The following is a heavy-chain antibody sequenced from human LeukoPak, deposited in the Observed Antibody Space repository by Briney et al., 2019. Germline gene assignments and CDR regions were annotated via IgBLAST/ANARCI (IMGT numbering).Heavy chain of an antibody. CDR2: MNPNTGFT. D-gene: IGHD3-22*01. CDR3: ARGLGAYYYDSSGYYGY. J-gene: IGHJ4*02. Sequence: SSVKVSCKASGYSLPNYDINRVRLDTRQGIEWMGWMNPNTGFTGYAQKFQGRVTMTRDTSISTAYMELSSLRSEDTAVYYCARGLGAYYYDSSGYYGYWGQGTLVTVSS. CDR1: GYSLPNYD. V-gene: IGHV1-8*01.